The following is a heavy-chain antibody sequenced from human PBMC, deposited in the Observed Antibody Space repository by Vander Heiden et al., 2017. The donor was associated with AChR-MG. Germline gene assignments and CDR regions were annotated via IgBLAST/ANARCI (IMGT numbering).Heavy chain of an antibody. CDR2: ISGSGGST. J-gene: IGHJ3*01. V-gene: IGHV3-23*01. Sequence: EVQLLESGGALVQPGGSLRLPCAAFGFPFSNYAMGGVCQAQGEGLEWVSAISGSGGSTYYAESVKGRFTISRDNSKNTLYLKMNSLRAEDTAVYDWAKDFGGSYYERAFERWGQRTLGTVSS. CDR3: AKDFGGSYYERAFER. CDR1: GFPFSNYA. D-gene: IGHD1-26*01.